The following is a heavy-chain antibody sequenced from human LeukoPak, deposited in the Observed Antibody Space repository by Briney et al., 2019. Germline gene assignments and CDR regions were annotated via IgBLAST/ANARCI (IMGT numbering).Heavy chain of an antibody. J-gene: IGHJ4*02. CDR2: IHPGRGDT. V-gene: IGHV1-2*02. D-gene: IGHD7-27*01. CDR1: GYTFTDHY. CDR3: ARDHNWGPDY. Sequence: ASVTVSFKALGYTFTDHYFHWLRQAPGQGLEWMGWIHPGRGDTNYAQKFQGRVSLTRDTSIGTAYMELSRLTSDDTAVYYCARDHNWGPDYWGQGTLVSVSS.